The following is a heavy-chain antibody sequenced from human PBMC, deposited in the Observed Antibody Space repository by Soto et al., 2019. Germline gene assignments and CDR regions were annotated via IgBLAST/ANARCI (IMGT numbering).Heavy chain of an antibody. CDR3: AKGLYYYQTSGYPHY. J-gene: IGHJ4*02. D-gene: IGHD3-22*01. CDR2: ISWNSGSI. Sequence: EVQLVESGGGLVQPGRSLRLSYAASGFTFPDYTMHWVRQAPGKGLEWVSGISWNSGSIDYADSVKGRFIISRDDAKNCLYLQMNSLRAEDTAFYYCAKGLYYYQTSGYPHYWGQGTLVTASS. CDR1: GFTFPDYT. V-gene: IGHV3-9*01.